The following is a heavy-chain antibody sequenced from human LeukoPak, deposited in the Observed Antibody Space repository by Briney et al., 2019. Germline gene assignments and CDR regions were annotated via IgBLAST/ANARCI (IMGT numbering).Heavy chain of an antibody. V-gene: IGHV1-2*02. CDR1: GYTFTSYD. CDR3: ARGRGIVVVPAAHPGDY. D-gene: IGHD2-2*01. J-gene: IGHJ4*02. CDR2: INPNSGGT. Sequence: ASVKVSCKASGYTFTSYDINWVRQATGQGLEWMGWINPNSGGTNYAQKFQGRVTMTRDTSISTAYMELSRLRSDDTAVYYCARGRGIVVVPAAHPGDYWGQGTLVTVSS.